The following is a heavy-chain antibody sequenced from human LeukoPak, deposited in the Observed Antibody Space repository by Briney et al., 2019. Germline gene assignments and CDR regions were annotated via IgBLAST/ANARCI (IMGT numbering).Heavy chain of an antibody. J-gene: IGHJ4*02. D-gene: IGHD3-10*01. CDR3: ARLKVRGEIDY. CDR1: GFTFSSYA. Sequence: GGSLTLSCAASGFTFSSYAMSWVRQAPGKGLEWVSAISASGGSTYYTDSVKGRFTISRDNSKNTLFLQMNSLRAEDTALYYCARLKVRGEIDYWGQGTLVTVSS. CDR2: ISASGGST. V-gene: IGHV3-23*01.